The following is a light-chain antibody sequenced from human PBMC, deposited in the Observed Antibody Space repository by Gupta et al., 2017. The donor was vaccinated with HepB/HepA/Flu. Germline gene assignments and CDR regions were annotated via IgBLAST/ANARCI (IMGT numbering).Light chain of an antibody. CDR2: AAS. Sequence: DIQMTQSPSSLSASVGDRVTITCRASQSISSYLNWYQQKPGKAPKLLIYAASSLQSGVPSRFSGSGSGTDFTLTINSRQPEDFATYYCQQSYSTPPLTFGGGTKVEIK. J-gene: IGKJ4*01. CDR1: QSISSY. V-gene: IGKV1-39*01. CDR3: QQSYSTPPLT.